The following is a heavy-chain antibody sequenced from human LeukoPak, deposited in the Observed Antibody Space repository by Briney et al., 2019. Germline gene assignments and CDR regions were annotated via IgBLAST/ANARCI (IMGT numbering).Heavy chain of an antibody. Sequence: SGPTLVNPTQTLTLTCTFSGFSFTTSGVGVGWIRQPPGKTLEWLAHIYWNDDKRYSPSLKSRLAITKDTSKNQVVLTMTDMDPVDTATYYCAHRTLDYRENYYFDYWGQGTLVTVSS. D-gene: IGHD4-11*01. J-gene: IGHJ4*02. CDR2: IYWNDDK. V-gene: IGHV2-5*01. CDR1: GFSFTTSGVG. CDR3: AHRTLDYRENYYFDY.